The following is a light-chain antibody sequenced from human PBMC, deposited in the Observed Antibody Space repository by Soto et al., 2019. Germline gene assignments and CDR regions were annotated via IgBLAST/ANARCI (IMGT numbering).Light chain of an antibody. Sequence: DIQMTQSPSTLYASVGDRVTITCRSSQSISSWLSWYQQKPGKAPKLLIYQASSLESGVPSRFSRSGSGTEFTLTISSLQPDDFATYYCQQYNSYSWTFGQGTKVEIK. CDR2: QAS. CDR3: QQYNSYSWT. CDR1: QSISSW. J-gene: IGKJ1*01. V-gene: IGKV1-5*03.